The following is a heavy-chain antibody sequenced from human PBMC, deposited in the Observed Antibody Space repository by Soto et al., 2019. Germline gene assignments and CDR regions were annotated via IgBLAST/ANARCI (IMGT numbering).Heavy chain of an antibody. CDR1: GGSISSGGYS. CDR3: ARAYGSGDSNDYYYGMDV. D-gene: IGHD3-10*01. J-gene: IGHJ6*02. Sequence: TLSLTCAVSGGSISSGGYSWSWIRQPPGKSLEWIGYIYHSGSTYYNPSLKSRVTISVDRSKNQFSLKLSSVTAADTAVYYCARAYGSGDSNDYYYGMDVWGQGTTVTVSS. CDR2: IYHSGST. V-gene: IGHV4-30-2*01.